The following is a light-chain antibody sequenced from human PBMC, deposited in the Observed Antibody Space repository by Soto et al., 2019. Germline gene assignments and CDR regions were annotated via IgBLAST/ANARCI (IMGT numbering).Light chain of an antibody. CDR3: QQYGSSPWT. Sequence: EIVLTQSPATLSLXXGXXAXLSCEAXXSVSNNYLAWYQQKPGLAPRLLIYDASSGATGIPARFSGSGSGTDFTLTISRLEPEDFAVYYCQQYGSSPWTFGQGTRVEI. CDR1: XSVSNNY. CDR2: DAS. J-gene: IGKJ1*01. V-gene: IGKV3D-20*01.